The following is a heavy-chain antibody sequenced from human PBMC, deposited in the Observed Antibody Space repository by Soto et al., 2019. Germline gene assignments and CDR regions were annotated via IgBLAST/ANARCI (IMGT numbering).Heavy chain of an antibody. Sequence: EVQLVESGGGLVQPGGSLRLSCAASGFTFSDHYMDWVRQAPGKGLEWVGRTRNKANSYTTEYAASVKGRFTISREDSKNSLYLQMNSLKTEDTAVYYCATNFWSGYGFDYWGQGTLVTVSS. J-gene: IGHJ4*02. CDR1: GFTFSDHY. CDR2: TRNKANSYTT. CDR3: ATNFWSGYGFDY. D-gene: IGHD3-3*01. V-gene: IGHV3-72*01.